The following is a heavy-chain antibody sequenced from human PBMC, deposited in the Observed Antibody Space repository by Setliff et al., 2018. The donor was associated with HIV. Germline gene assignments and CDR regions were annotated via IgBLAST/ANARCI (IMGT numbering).Heavy chain of an antibody. CDR3: ARTRAPYFFDF. CDR2: VSSIGNT. V-gene: IGHV4-4*08. CDR1: GISINGYY. D-gene: IGHD1-26*01. J-gene: IGHJ4*02. Sequence: SETLSLTCSVSGISINGYYWSRIRQSPRTRLEWIGYVSSIGNTNYNPSLKSRVTISVDTSKNQFSLQLNSVTAADTAVYFCARTRAPYFFDFWGQGAQVTVSS.